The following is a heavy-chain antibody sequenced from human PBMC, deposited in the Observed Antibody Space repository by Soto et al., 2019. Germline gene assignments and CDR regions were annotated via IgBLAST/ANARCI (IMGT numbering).Heavy chain of an antibody. Sequence: EVQLVESGGGLVKPGGSLRLSCAASGFTFSNAWMNWVRQAPGKGLEWVGRIKSKTDGGTTDYAAPVKGRFTISRDDSKNTLYLQMNSLKTEDTAVYYCTTDPPYSSGWYRDSYYYGMDVWGQGTTVTVSS. CDR1: GFTFSNAW. CDR3: TTDPPYSSGWYRDSYYYGMDV. CDR2: IKSKTDGGTT. J-gene: IGHJ6*02. D-gene: IGHD6-19*01. V-gene: IGHV3-15*07.